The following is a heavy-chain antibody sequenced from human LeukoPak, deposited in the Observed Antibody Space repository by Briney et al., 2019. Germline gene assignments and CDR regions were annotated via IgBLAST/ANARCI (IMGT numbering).Heavy chain of an antibody. CDR2: INWNGGST. J-gene: IGHJ4*02. CDR1: GFTFDDYG. V-gene: IGHV3-20*04. Sequence: GGSLRLSCAASGFTFDDYGMSWVRQAPGKGLEWVSGINWNGGSTGYADSVKGRFTISRDNAKNSLYLQMNSLRAEDTAVYYCARGIAADEDDYWGQGTLVTVSS. CDR3: ARGIAADEDDY. D-gene: IGHD6-13*01.